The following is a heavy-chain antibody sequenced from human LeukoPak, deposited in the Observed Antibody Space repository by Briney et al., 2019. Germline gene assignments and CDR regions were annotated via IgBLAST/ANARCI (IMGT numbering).Heavy chain of an antibody. CDR1: GYTFTDYY. CDR2: INPNSGGT. V-gene: IGHV1-2*02. Sequence: ASVKVSCKASGYTFTDYYMHWLRQAPGQGLEWMGWINPNSGGTNYAQKFQGRVTMTRDTSISTAYMELSRLRSDDTAVYYCARTRLPHAFDIWGQGTMVTVSS. J-gene: IGHJ3*02. CDR3: ARTRLPHAFDI.